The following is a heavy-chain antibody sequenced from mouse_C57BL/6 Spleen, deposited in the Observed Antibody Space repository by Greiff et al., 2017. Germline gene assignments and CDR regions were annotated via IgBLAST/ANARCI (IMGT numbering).Heavy chain of an antibody. CDR1: GFTFSDYG. J-gene: IGHJ4*01. V-gene: IGHV5-15*04. CDR3: ARRGTYYDYDGAMDY. D-gene: IGHD2-4*01. Sequence: EVMLVESGGGLVQPGGSLKLSCAASGFTFSDYGMAWVRQAPRKGPEWVAFISNLAYSIYYADTVTGRFTISRENAKNTLYLEMSSRRSEDTAMYYCARRGTYYDYDGAMDYWGQGTSVTVSA. CDR2: ISNLAYSI.